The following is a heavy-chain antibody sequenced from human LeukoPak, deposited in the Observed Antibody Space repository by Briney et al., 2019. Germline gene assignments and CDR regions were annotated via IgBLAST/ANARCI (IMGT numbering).Heavy chain of an antibody. Sequence: PSETLSLTCSVSGTSFSNDYWSWVRQAPGMGLEWIGYIYHHGRTNYNPSLKSRVTMSVDKSKNQFSLRLTSVTAADTAVYYCAKDGEAFDYWGQGTLVTVSS. V-gene: IGHV4-59*12. CDR1: GTSFSNDY. CDR2: IYHHGRT. J-gene: IGHJ4*02. CDR3: AKDGEAFDY. D-gene: IGHD3-10*01.